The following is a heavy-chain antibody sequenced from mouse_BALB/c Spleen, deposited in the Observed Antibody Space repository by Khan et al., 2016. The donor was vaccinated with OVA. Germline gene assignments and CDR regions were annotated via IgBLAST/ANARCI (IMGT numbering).Heavy chain of an antibody. Sequence: MQLEESGPELVKPGASVKISCKASGYSFTGYFIHWVMQSHGKSLEWIGRINPHNGETFYNQKFRGKATLTVDESSSTAHMELRSLASEDSAVYFCARMYCSDFDYWGQGTTLTVSS. J-gene: IGHJ2*01. D-gene: IGHD1-1*01. V-gene: IGHV1-20*02. CDR2: INPHNGET. CDR1: GYSFTGYF. CDR3: ARMYCSDFDY.